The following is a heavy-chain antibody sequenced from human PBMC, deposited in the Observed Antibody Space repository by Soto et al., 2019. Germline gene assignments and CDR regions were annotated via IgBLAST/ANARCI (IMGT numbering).Heavy chain of an antibody. V-gene: IGHV4-30-4*01. D-gene: IGHD5-12*01. CDR2: IYYSGST. CDR3: ARADGYSGLQLDY. CDR1: GGSISSGDYY. J-gene: IGHJ4*02. Sequence: QVQLQESGPGLVKPSQTLSLTCTVSGGSISSGDYYWSWIRQPPGKGLEWIGYIYYSGSTYYNPSLKSRVTISVDTSKTQFSLKLSSVTAADTAVYYCARADGYSGLQLDYWGQGTLVTVSS.